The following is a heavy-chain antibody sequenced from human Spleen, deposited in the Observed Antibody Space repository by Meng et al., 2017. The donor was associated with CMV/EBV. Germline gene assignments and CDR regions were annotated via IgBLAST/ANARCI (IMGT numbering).Heavy chain of an antibody. CDR2: IRYDRSKV. D-gene: IGHD1-7*01. CDR1: GFIFSNYG. Sequence: GESLKISCAASGFIFSNYGMHWVRQAPGKGLEWMAFIRYDRSKVYYADSVKGRFTISRDDSKNTVSLQMRSLRVEDTAVYYCARESNYNVLDYWGQGSLVTVSS. V-gene: IGHV3-30*02. CDR3: ARESNYNVLDY. J-gene: IGHJ4*02.